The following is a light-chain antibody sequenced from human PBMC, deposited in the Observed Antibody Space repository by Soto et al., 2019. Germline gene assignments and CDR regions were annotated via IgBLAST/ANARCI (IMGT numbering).Light chain of an antibody. CDR2: EVS. CDR3: CSYADGSIYF. J-gene: IGLJ1*01. Sequence: QSVLTQPASVSGSPGQSITISCTGTSSDVGNYKYVSWYQQHPGKAPKLMIYEVSNRPSGVSNRFSGSKSGNTASLTISGLQAEDETDYYCCSYADGSIYFFGTGTKVTVL. V-gene: IGLV2-14*01. CDR1: SSDVGNYKY.